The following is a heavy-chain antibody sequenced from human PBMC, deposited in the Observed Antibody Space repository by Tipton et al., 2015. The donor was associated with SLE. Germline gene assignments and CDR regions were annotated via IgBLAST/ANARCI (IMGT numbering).Heavy chain of an antibody. CDR1: GYSFTAYY. V-gene: IGHV1-2*02. J-gene: IGHJ4*02. D-gene: IGHD3-3*01. CDR3: ALWPITIFGVVAYY. Sequence: QLVQSGAEVKKPGASVKVSCMASGYSFTAYYIHWARQAPGQGLEWMGWVNPDSGDTKTAQKFQGRLTMTADTAISTAYMEMRSLRSDDTAVYYCALWPITIFGVVAYYWGQGTLVTVSS. CDR2: VNPDSGDT.